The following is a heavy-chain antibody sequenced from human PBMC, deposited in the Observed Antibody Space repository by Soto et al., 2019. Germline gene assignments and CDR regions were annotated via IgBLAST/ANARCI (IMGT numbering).Heavy chain of an antibody. D-gene: IGHD2-8*02. Sequence: PGGSLRLSCAASGFTVSSNYMSWVRQAPGKGLEWVSVIYSGGSTYYADSVKGRFTISRDNSKNTLYLQMNSLRAEDTAVYYCARDLLGPKGAYFQHWGQGTLVTVSS. J-gene: IGHJ1*01. V-gene: IGHV3-66*01. CDR1: GFTVSSNY. CDR2: IYSGGST. CDR3: ARDLLGPKGAYFQH.